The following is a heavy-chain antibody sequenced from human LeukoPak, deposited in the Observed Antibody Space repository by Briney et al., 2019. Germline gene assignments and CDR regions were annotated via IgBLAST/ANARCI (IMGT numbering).Heavy chain of an antibody. D-gene: IGHD6-19*01. V-gene: IGHV3-23*01. Sequence: PGGSLILSCAASGFTFRSYAMSWVRQPPGKGLEWVSGIDSGGSNYYADSVKGRFTISRDYSKNTLYLQMNSLRAEDTALYYCAKGAVAGTAFFDYWGQGTLVTVS. J-gene: IGHJ4*02. CDR3: AKGAVAGTAFFDY. CDR2: IDSGGSN. CDR1: GFTFRSYA.